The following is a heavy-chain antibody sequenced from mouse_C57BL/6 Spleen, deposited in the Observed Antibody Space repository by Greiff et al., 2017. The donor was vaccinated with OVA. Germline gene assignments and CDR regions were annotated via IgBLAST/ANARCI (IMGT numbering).Heavy chain of an antibody. J-gene: IGHJ4*01. CDR2: ISSGGSYT. Sequence: DVMLVESGGDLVKPGGSLKLSCAASGFTFSSYGMSWVRQTPDKRLEWVATISSGGSYTYYPDSVKGRFTISRDNAKNTLYLQMSSLKSEDTAMYYCARAYDAMDYWGQGTSVTVSS. CDR1: GFTFSSYG. V-gene: IGHV5-6*02. CDR3: ARAYDAMDY.